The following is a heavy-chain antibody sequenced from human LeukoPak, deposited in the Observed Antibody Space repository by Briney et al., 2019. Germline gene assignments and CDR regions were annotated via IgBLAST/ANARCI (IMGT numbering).Heavy chain of an antibody. D-gene: IGHD6-19*01. J-gene: IGHJ4*02. CDR3: ATPPVAGHY. V-gene: IGHV3-23*01. Sequence: GGSLRLSCAASGFTFSSYTMSWVRQAPGKGLEWVSTITTSDGNTYYADSVKGRFTISRDNSKNTLYLQMNSLRAEDTAVYYCATPPVAGHYWGQGTLVTVSS. CDR1: GFTFSSYT. CDR2: ITTSDGNT.